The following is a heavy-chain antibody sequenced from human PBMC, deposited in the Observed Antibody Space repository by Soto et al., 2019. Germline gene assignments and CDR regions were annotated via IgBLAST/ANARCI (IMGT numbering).Heavy chain of an antibody. CDR1: GFSLSTRGVG. V-gene: IGHV2-5*02. CDR2: LYWDDDE. CDR3: AHRPRGFTYFFDY. J-gene: IGHJ4*02. Sequence: QITLNESGPTLVKPTQTLTLTCTFSGFSLSTRGVGVGWIRQPPGKALEWLALLYWDDDERYSPSLMSRLTITKDTAKNQVFLTMANVDPVDTATYYCAHRPRGFTYFFDYWGQGTLVTVSS.